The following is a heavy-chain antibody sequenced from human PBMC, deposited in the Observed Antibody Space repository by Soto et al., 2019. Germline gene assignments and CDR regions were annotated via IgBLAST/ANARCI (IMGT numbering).Heavy chain of an antibody. V-gene: IGHV3-30*03. Sequence: GGSLRLSCAASGFTFSSYGMHWVRQAPGKGLEWVAVISYDGSNKYYADSVKGRFTISRGNSKNTLYLQMNSLRAEETAVYYCARDEYSSSWFSYYYGMDVWGQGTTVTVSS. CDR1: GFTFSSYG. CDR3: ARDEYSSSWFSYYYGMDV. CDR2: ISYDGSNK. J-gene: IGHJ6*02. D-gene: IGHD6-13*01.